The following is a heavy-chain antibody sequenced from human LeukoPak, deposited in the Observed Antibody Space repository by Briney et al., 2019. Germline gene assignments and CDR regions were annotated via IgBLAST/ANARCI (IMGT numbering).Heavy chain of an antibody. CDR2: IYYSGST. CDR3: ATADHSSGYYQSDS. J-gene: IGHJ4*02. Sequence: KPSETLSLTCTVSGGPISSNVYYWDWIRQPPGKGLEWIGSIYYSGSTYYNPSLKSRVAISVDTSKNQFSLKLSSVTAADTAVYSCATADHSSGYYQSDSWGQGGLVTVSS. D-gene: IGHD3-22*01. V-gene: IGHV4-39*01. CDR1: GGPISSNVYY.